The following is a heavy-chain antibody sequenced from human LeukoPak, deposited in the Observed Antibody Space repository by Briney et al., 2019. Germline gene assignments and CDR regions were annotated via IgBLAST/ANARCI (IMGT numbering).Heavy chain of an antibody. J-gene: IGHJ4*02. CDR3: ATYSSSLDY. Sequence: SETLSLTCTVSGGSISSYYWSWIRQPPGKGLEWIGYIYYGGSTNYNPSLKSRVTISVDTSKNQFSLKLSSVTAADTAVYYCATYSSSLDYWGQGTLVIVSS. CDR2: IYYGGST. D-gene: IGHD6-13*01. V-gene: IGHV4-59*08. CDR1: GGSISSYY.